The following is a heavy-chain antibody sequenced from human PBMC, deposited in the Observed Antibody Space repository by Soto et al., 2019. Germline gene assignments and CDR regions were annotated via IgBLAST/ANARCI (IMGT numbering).Heavy chain of an antibody. CDR3: ARIVGTMVRGVIIHYGMDV. D-gene: IGHD3-10*01. V-gene: IGHV4-30-4*01. J-gene: IGHJ6*02. CDR1: GGTISSGDYY. CDR2: IYYSGST. Sequence: PSETQSLTYTFSGGTISSGDYYWSWIRQPPGKGLEWIGYIYYSGSTYYNPSLKSRVTISVDTSKNQFSLKLSSVTAADTAVYYCARIVGTMVRGVIIHYGMDVWGQGTTVTVSS.